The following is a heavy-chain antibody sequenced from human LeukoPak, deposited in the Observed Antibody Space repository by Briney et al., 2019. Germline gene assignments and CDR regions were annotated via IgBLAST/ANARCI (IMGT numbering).Heavy chain of an antibody. D-gene: IGHD2-15*01. J-gene: IGHJ3*02. CDR3: ARDRERGCSGGSCYDDAFDI. CDR1: GYTFTSYA. V-gene: IGHV7-4-1*02. CDR2: INTNTGNP. Sequence: GASVKVSCTASGYTFTSYAMNWVRQAPGQGLEWMGWINTNTGNPTYAQGFTGRFVFSLDTSVSTAYLQISSLKAEDTAVYYCARDRERGCSGGSCYDDAFDIWGQGTMVTVSS.